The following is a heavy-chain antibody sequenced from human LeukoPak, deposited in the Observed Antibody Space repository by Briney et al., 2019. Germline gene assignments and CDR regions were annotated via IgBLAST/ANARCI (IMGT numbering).Heavy chain of an antibody. CDR2: ISAYNGNT. Sequence: ASVKVSCKASGYTFTSYGISWVRQAPGQGLEWMGWISAYNGNTNYAQKLQGRVTMTTDTSTSTAYMELRSLRSGDTAVYYCARDLLKSGYGPYDYWGQGTLVTVSS. CDR3: ARDLLKSGYGPYDY. D-gene: IGHD5-12*01. J-gene: IGHJ4*02. V-gene: IGHV1-18*01. CDR1: GYTFTSYG.